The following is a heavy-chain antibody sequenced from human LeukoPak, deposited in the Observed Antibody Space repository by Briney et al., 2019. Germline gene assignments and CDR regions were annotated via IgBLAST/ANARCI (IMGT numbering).Heavy chain of an antibody. D-gene: IGHD3-10*01. CDR3: ARAPRYYYGSGSWAPFDP. V-gene: IGHV4-34*01. Sequence: SETLSLTCAVYGGSFSGYYWSWIRQPPGKGLEWIGEINHSGSTNYNPSLKSRVTISVDTSKNQFSLKLSSVTAADTAVYYCARAPRYYYGSGSWAPFDPWGQGTLVTVSS. J-gene: IGHJ5*02. CDR2: INHSGST. CDR1: GGSFSGYY.